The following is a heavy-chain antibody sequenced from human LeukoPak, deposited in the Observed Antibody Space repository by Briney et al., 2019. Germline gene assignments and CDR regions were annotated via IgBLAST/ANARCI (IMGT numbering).Heavy chain of an antibody. V-gene: IGHV4-34*01. CDR2: INYSGST. CDR1: GGSFSDYY. J-gene: IGHJ4*02. D-gene: IGHD6-25*01. Sequence: SETLSLTCAVYGGSFSDYYWSWIRQPPGKGLEWIGEINYSGSTNYNPSLKSRVTISVDTSKNQFSLKLNSVTATDTAVYYCAREGSSGCWGQGTLVTVSS. CDR3: AREGSSGC.